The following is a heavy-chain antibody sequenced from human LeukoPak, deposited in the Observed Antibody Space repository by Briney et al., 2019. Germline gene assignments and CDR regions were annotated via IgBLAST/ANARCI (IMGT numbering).Heavy chain of an antibody. D-gene: IGHD3-3*01. J-gene: IGHJ6*04. CDR2: ISSDGGST. Sequence: GGSLRLPCAASGFTFSTYAMHWVRQAPGRGLEYVSGISSDGGSTFYANSVNGRFTISRDNSETTLYLQVDSLRTDDMAVYYCARSNDFWSGYLDVWGKGTTVIVSS. V-gene: IGHV3-64*01. CDR3: ARSNDFWSGYLDV. CDR1: GFTFSTYA.